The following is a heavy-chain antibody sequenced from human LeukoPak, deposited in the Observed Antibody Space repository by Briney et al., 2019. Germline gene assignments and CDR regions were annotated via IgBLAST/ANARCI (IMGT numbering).Heavy chain of an antibody. CDR1: GFTFSSYS. CDR3: ARDSIAAAVYFDY. V-gene: IGHV3-66*01. Sequence: GGSLRLSCAASGFTFSSYSMNWVRQAPGKGLEWVSVIYSGGSTYYADSVKGRFTISRDNSKNTLYLQMNSLRAEDTAVYYCARDSIAAAVYFDYWGQGTLVTVSS. CDR2: IYSGGST. D-gene: IGHD6-13*01. J-gene: IGHJ4*02.